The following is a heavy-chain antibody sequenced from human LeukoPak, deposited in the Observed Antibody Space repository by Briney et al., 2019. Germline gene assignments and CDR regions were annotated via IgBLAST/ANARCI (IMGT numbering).Heavy chain of an antibody. CDR2: IKQDGSEK. CDR1: GFTFSSYW. J-gene: IGHJ6*02. CDR3: ARVTYYYGSGSRYGMDV. V-gene: IGHV3-7*01. D-gene: IGHD3-10*01. Sequence: PGGSLRLSCAASGFTFSSYWMSWVRQAPGKGLEWVANIKQDGSEKYYVDSVKGRFTISRDNAKNSLYLQMNSLRAEDTAVYYCARVTYYYGSGSRYGMDVWGQGTTVTVSS.